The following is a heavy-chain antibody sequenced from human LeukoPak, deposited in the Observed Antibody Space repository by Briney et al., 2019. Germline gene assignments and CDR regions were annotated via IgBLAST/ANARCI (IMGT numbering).Heavy chain of an antibody. CDR2: IIPIFGTA. V-gene: IGHV1-69*06. CDR1: GYTFSGYY. J-gene: IGHJ6*03. Sequence: GASVKVSCKASGYTFSGYYMHWVRQAPGQGLEWMGGIIPIFGTANYAQKFQGRVTITADKSTSTAYMELSSLRSEDTAVYYCARVFELRLNYYYYYMDVWGKGTTVTVSS. CDR3: ARVFELRLNYYYYYMDV. D-gene: IGHD1-26*01.